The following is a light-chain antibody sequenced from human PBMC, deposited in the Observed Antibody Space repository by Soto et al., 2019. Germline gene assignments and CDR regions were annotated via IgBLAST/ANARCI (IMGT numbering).Light chain of an antibody. CDR1: SSDIGAYNY. Sequence: QSVLTQPASVSGSPGQSIAISCTGSSSDIGAYNYVSWYQHHPGKAPKLIIYDVTSRPSGVSSRFSGAKSGNAASLAITGLQAEDEADYYCQAYDYSLTAFVFGGGTKLTVL. CDR3: QAYDYSLTAFV. J-gene: IGLJ3*02. CDR2: DVT. V-gene: IGLV2-14*01.